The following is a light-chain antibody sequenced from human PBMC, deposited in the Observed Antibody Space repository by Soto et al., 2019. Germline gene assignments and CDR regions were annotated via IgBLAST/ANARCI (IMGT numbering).Light chain of an antibody. V-gene: IGLV2-8*01. Sequence: QSVLIQPPSASGSPGQSLTMSCTGTSSDVGFYNFVSWYQQRPGKAPKLVIYEVTKRPSGVPDRFSGSKSGSTASLTVSGLQADDEADYYCASYAGTKLFVFGSGTKVTVL. CDR1: SSDVGFYNF. CDR3: ASYAGTKLFV. J-gene: IGLJ1*01. CDR2: EVT.